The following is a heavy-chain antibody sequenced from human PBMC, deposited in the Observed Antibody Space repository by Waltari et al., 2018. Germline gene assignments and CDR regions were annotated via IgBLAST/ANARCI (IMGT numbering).Heavy chain of an antibody. CDR3: ATDYGDFLGV. CDR1: GFTFTQAW. D-gene: IGHD3-10*01. J-gene: IGHJ6*02. V-gene: IGHV3-15*01. Sequence: EVQLVESGGGLVKPGGSLRLSCVVSGFTFTQAWMSWVRQGPGKGLEWVGRIKSEGDGGTTDYATPLKGRISLSRDDSKNTVYLQMNTLKAEDTGVYFCATDYGDFLGVWGPGTTVTV. CDR2: IKSEGDGGTT.